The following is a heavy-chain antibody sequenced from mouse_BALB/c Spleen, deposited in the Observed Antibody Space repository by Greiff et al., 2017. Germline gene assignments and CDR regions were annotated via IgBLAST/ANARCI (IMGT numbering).Heavy chain of an antibody. J-gene: IGHJ2*01. CDR1: GYTFTSYW. Sequence: QVQLQQSGAELVKPGAPVKLSCKASGYTFTSYWMNWVKQRPGRGLEWIGRIDPSDSETHYNQKFKDKATLTVDKSSSTAYIQLSSLTSEDSAVYYCARLGRYYFDYWGQGTTLTVSS. CDR2: IDPSDSET. CDR3: ARLGRYYFDY. V-gene: IGHV1-69*02.